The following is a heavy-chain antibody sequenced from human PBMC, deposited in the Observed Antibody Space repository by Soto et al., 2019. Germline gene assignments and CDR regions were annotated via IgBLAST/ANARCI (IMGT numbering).Heavy chain of an antibody. V-gene: IGHV1-2*04. CDR2: INPNSGGT. D-gene: IGHD2-15*01. CDR1: GYTFTGYY. CDR3: ARGPVVVVAATPDVNSSYGMDV. Sequence: ASVKVSCKASGYTFTGYYMHWVRQAPGQGLEWMGWINPNSGGTNYAQKFQGWVTMTRDTSISTAYMELSRLRSDDTAVYYCARGPVVVVAATPDVNSSYGMDVWGQGTMLTVSS. J-gene: IGHJ6*02.